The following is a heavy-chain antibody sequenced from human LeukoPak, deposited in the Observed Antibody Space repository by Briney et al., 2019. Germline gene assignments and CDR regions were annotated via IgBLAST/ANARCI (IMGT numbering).Heavy chain of an antibody. CDR2: ISGSGGST. V-gene: IGHV3-23*01. D-gene: IGHD3-22*01. CDR1: GFTFSSYA. CDR3: ARDSSGYPVDYFDY. Sequence: PGGSLRLSCAASGFTFSSYAMSWVRQAPGKGLEWVSAISGSGGSTYYADSVRGRFTISRDNSKNTLYLQTNSLRAEDTAVYYCARDSSGYPVDYFDYCGQGTLVTVSS. J-gene: IGHJ4*02.